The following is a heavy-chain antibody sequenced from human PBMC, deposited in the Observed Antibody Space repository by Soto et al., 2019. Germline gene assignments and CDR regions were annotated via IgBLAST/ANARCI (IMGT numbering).Heavy chain of an antibody. V-gene: IGHV3-30-3*01. CDR3: ARASGWYGESLDY. Sequence: QVQLVESGGGVVQPGRSLRLSCAASGFTFSSYAMHWVRQAPGKGLEWVAVISYDGSNKYYADSVKGRFTISRDNSKNTLYLQMNSLRAEDTAVYYCARASGWYGESLDYWGQGTLVTVSS. CDR1: GFTFSSYA. CDR2: ISYDGSNK. D-gene: IGHD6-19*01. J-gene: IGHJ4*02.